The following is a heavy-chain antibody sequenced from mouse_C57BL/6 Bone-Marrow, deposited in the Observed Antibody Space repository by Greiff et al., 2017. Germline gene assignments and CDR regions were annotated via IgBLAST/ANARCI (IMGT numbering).Heavy chain of an antibody. J-gene: IGHJ3*01. CDR3: ARGDGGEGFAY. Sequence: DVQLVESGGGLVKPGGSLKLSCAASGFTFSDYGMHWVRQAPEKGLEWVAYISSGSSTIYYADTVKGRFTISRDNAKNTLFLQMTRLRSEDTAMYYCARGDGGEGFAYWGQGTLVTVSA. CDR1: GFTFSDYG. CDR2: ISSGSSTI. D-gene: IGHD3-3*01. V-gene: IGHV5-17*01.